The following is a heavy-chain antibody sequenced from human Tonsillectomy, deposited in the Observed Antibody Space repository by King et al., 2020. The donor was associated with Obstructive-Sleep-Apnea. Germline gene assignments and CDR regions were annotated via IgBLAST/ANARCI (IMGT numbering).Heavy chain of an antibody. D-gene: IGHD2/OR15-2a*01. CDR1: GFTFSSSW. Sequence: QLVQSGGGLVQPGGSLTLSCAASGFTFSSSWMHWVRQAPGKGLVWVSRICRYGSNTGYADSVKGRFTISRDNAKNTLYLQMNSLRAEDTAMYYCAREEEGARYYAIWGQGKMVTVSS. V-gene: IGHV3-74*01. CDR3: AREEEGARYYAI. CDR2: ICRYGSNT. J-gene: IGHJ3*02.